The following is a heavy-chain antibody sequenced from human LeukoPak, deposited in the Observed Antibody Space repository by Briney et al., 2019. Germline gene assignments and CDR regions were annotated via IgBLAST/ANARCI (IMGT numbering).Heavy chain of an antibody. D-gene: IGHD4-17*01. J-gene: IGHJ4*02. Sequence: GGSLRLSCAASGFTFSSYWMSWVRQAPGKGLEWVANIKQDGSEKNYVDSVKGRFTISRDNAKNSLYLQMDSLRAGDTAVYYCARDSGTTVTLGEPDYWGQGTLVTVSS. CDR1: GFTFSSYW. CDR3: ARDSGTTVTLGEPDY. CDR2: IKQDGSEK. V-gene: IGHV3-7*01.